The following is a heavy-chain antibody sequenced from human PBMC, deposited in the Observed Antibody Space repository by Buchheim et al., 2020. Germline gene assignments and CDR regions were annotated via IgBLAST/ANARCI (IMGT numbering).Heavy chain of an antibody. V-gene: IGHV4-34*01. CDR1: GGSFSGYY. Sequence: QVQLQQWGAGLLKPSETLSLTCAVYGGSFSGYYWSWIRQPPGKGLEWIGEINHSGSTNYNPSLKSRVTISVDRSKKQFYLKLSSVTAADTAVYYCARDNYDYYGMDVWGQGTT. CDR2: INHSGST. J-gene: IGHJ6*02. CDR3: ARDNYDYYGMDV.